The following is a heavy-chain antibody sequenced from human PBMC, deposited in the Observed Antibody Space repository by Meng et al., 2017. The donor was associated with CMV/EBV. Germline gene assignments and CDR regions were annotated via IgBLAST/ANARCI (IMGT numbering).Heavy chain of an antibody. Sequence: QVQLVQSGVEVKTAGASVKVFCKAAGYTFSGYGISWVRQATGQGLEWMGWISVYNGHTNFAQNLQGRVTMTTDTSTSTAYVELRSLRSDDTAIYYCARGVPLGIIYSFDYWGQGTLVTVSS. V-gene: IGHV1-18*01. J-gene: IGHJ4*01. CDR1: GYTFSGYG. CDR3: ARGVPLGIIYSFDY. CDR2: ISVYNGHT. D-gene: IGHD2-21*01.